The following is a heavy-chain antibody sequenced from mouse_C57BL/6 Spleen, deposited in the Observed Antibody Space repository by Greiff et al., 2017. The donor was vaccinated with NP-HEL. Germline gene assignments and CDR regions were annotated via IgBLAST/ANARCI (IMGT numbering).Heavy chain of an antibody. Sequence: VQLQQSGAELVNPGASVNLSCKASGYTLTSYWMHWVKQRPGQGLEWIGKINPSNGRTNYNEKFKSKATLTVDKSSSTAYMQLSSPTSEDSAFYYCPRLLINFETWGQGTALTVSS. CDR1: GYTLTSYW. V-gene: IGHV1S81*02. D-gene: IGHD2-1*01. CDR2: INPSNGRT. J-gene: IGHJ2*01. CDR3: PRLLINFET.